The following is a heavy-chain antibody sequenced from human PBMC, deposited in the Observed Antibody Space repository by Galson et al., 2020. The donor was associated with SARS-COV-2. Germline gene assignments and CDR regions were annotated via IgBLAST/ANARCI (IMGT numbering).Heavy chain of an antibody. CDR3: ARGRTYYYGPGNYFSNYYYYGMDV. V-gene: IGHV1-69*13. J-gene: IGHJ6*02. D-gene: IGHD3-10*01. Sequence: SVKVSCKASGGTFSSYAISWVRQAPGQGLERMGGIIPIFGAANYAQKFQGRVTITADESTSTAYMELSSLKSEDPAVYYCARGRTYYYGPGNYFSNYYYYGMDVWGQGPTVTVS. CDR2: IIPIFGAA. CDR1: GGTFSSYA.